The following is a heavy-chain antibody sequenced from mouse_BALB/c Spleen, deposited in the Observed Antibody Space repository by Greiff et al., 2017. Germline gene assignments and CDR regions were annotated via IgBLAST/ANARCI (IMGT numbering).Heavy chain of an antibody. CDR2: INPNNGGT. D-gene: IGHD2-4*01. J-gene: IGHJ4*01. V-gene: IGHV1-18*01. Sequence: EVQLQQSGPELVKPGASVKIPCKASGYTFTDYNMDWVKQSHGKRLEWIGDINPNNGGTIYNQKIKGKATWTVDKSSSTAYMELRNLTSEDAAVCYCASRGDYDGYCAMDGWGEGTTVTVSS. CDR1: GYTFTDYN. CDR3: ASRGDYDGYCAMDG.